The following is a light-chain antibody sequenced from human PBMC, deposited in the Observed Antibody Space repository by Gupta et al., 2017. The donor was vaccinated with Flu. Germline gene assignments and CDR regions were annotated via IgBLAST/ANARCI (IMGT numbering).Light chain of an antibody. V-gene: IGLV1-47*01. Sequence: SVLTQPPSASGTPGQSVTISCSGSSSNLGTNFVYWYQQLPATAPKLLIYRNNQRPSGVPDRFSGSKSGTSVSLAISGLRAEDEADYYCAAWDDSLSGWVFGGGTKLTVL. CDR1: SSNLGTNF. CDR2: RNN. CDR3: AAWDDSLSGWV. J-gene: IGLJ3*02.